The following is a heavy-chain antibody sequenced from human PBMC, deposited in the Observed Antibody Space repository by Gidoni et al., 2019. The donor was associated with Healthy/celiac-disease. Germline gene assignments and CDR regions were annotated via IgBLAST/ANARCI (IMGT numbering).Heavy chain of an antibody. CDR3: ARQRPTGWLMGDFDY. Sequence: QLQLQESGPGLVKPSETLSLTCTVSGDSISSSSYYWGWIRQPPGKGLEWIGSLYFGGSTYYNPSLKRRVTISVDTSKNQFSLKLSAVTAADTAVYYCARQRPTGWLMGDFDYWGQGTLVTVSS. CDR2: LYFGGST. J-gene: IGHJ4*02. D-gene: IGHD3-16*01. CDR1: GDSISSSSYY. V-gene: IGHV4-39*01.